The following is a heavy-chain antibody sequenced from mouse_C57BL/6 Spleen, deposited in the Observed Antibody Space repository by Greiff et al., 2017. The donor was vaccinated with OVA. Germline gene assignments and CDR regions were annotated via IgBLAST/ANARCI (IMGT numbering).Heavy chain of an antibody. Sequence: VKLQESGPELVKPGASVKISCKASGYAFSSSWMNWVKQRPGKGLEWIGRIYPGDGDTNYNGKFKGKATLTADKSSRTAYMQLSSLTSEDSAVYFCARGENYYYGSSSFAYWGQGTLVTVSA. CDR1: GYAFSSSW. CDR2: IYPGDGDT. D-gene: IGHD1-1*01. V-gene: IGHV1-82*01. CDR3: ARGENYYYGSSSFAY. J-gene: IGHJ3*01.